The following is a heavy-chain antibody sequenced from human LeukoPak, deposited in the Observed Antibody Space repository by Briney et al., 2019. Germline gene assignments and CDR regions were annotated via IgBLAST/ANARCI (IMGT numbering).Heavy chain of an antibody. CDR1: GGSFSGYY. J-gene: IGHJ4*02. D-gene: IGHD3-10*01. V-gene: IGHV4-34*01. CDR3: ARRRLRGRGERFVDY. Sequence: SETLSLTCAVYGGSFSGYYWSWIRQPPGKGLEWIGEINHSGSTNYNPSLKSRVIISVDTSKNQFSLKLSSVTAADTAVYYCARRRLRGRGERFVDYWGQGTLVTVSS. CDR2: INHSGST.